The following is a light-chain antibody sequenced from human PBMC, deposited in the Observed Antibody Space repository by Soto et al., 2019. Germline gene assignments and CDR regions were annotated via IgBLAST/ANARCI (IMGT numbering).Light chain of an antibody. CDR3: SSYTSSSTLGV. J-gene: IGLJ2*01. V-gene: IGLV2-14*01. Sequence: QYALTQPASVSGSPGQSITISCTGTSSAVGGYNYVSWYQQHPGKAPKLMIYDVSNRPSGVSNRFSGSKSGNTASLTISGLQAEDEADYYCSSYTSSSTLGVFGGGTKVTVL. CDR2: DVS. CDR1: SSAVGGYNY.